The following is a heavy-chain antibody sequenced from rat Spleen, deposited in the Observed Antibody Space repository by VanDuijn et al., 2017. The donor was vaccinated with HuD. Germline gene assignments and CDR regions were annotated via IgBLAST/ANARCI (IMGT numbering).Heavy chain of an antibody. Sequence: EVQLVESDGGLVQPGRSLKLSCAASGFTFSDYAMAWVRQSPKKGLEWFATIIYDGSTTYYRDSVKGRFTISRDNAKSTLYLQMDSLRSEDTATYYCTRDRILRSTGFDYWGQGVMVTVSS. D-gene: IGHD1-6*01. J-gene: IGHJ2*01. CDR3: TRDRILRSTGFDY. CDR1: GFTFSDYA. V-gene: IGHV5-17*01. CDR2: IIYDGSTT.